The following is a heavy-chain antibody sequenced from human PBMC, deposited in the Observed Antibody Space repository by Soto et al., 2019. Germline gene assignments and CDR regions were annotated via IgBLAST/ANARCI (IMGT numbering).Heavy chain of an antibody. D-gene: IGHD6-19*01. CDR3: ARVSVAGTYFAY. J-gene: IGHJ4*02. V-gene: IGHV1-18*01. CDR1: GYTFISYG. Sequence: QVQLVQSGAEVKKPGASGKVSCKASGYTFISYGISWVRQAPGQGLEWMGWINAFNGNTNYAQKLQGRVTMTRDTSTSTAYMELRSLRSDDTAVYYCARVSVAGTYFAYWRQGTLVTVSS. CDR2: INAFNGNT.